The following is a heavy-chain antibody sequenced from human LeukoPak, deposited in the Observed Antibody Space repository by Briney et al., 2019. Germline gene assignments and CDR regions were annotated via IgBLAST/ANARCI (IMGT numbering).Heavy chain of an antibody. Sequence: SETHSLTCTVSGGSISSYYWSWIRQPPEKGLEWIGYIYYSGSTKYNPSLKSRVTISVDASKTQFSLKLNSVTAADTAVYYCARGSRELYYFDYWGQGTLVTVSS. CDR2: IYYSGST. J-gene: IGHJ4*02. CDR3: ARGSRELYYFDY. CDR1: GGSISSYY. D-gene: IGHD1-7*01. V-gene: IGHV4-59*01.